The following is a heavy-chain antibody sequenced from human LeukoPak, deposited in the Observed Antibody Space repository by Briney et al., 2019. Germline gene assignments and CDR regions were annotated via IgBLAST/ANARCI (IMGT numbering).Heavy chain of an antibody. Sequence: PGGSLRLSCAASGFTLSSYWMSWVRQAPGKGLEWVAKIKPDGSEKYYVDSLKGRLTISRDNGKNSVYLQMNSLRAEDTAVYYCARSGGNTYDWALDIWGQGTMVTVSS. CDR2: IKPDGSEK. CDR1: GFTLSSYW. V-gene: IGHV3-7*01. D-gene: IGHD3-16*01. J-gene: IGHJ3*02. CDR3: ARSGGNTYDWALDI.